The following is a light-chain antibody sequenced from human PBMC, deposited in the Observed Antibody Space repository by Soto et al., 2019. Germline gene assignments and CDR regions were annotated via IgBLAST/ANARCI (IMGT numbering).Light chain of an antibody. J-gene: IGKJ2*01. CDR3: RQCGSSPYH. V-gene: IGKV3-20*01. CDR2: GAS. CDR1: QSVSSTY. Sequence: EIVLTQSPGTLSLSPGERATLSCRASQSVSSTYLAWYQQKPGQAPRLLIYGASIRATGVPDRFSGSGSGTDFSLTIIRLKPEDFAVYYCRQCGSSPYHFGQGRKREIK.